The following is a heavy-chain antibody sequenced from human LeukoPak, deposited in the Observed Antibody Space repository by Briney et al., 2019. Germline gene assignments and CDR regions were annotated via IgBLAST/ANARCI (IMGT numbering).Heavy chain of an antibody. D-gene: IGHD3-10*01. J-gene: IGHJ4*02. CDR3: ATSGSGSRPNFHY. Sequence: ASAKVSCKVSGHTLTELSMHWVRQAPGKGLEWMGSSDPEDGETIYAQKFQGRVTMTENTSTDTAYMELSSLTSEDTAVYYCATSGSGSRPNFHYWGQGTVVTVSS. V-gene: IGHV1-24*01. CDR1: GHTLTELS. CDR2: SDPEDGET.